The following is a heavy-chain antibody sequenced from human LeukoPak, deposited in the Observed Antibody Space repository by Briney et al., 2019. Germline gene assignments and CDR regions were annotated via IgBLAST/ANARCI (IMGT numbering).Heavy chain of an antibody. J-gene: IGHJ5*02. V-gene: IGHV4-34*01. D-gene: IGHD3-16*02. CDR1: GGSFSDYY. CDR3: ARSPARDDYVWGSYRRNNWFDP. CDR2: INHSGST. Sequence: SETLSLTCAVYGGSFSDYYWTWIRQPPGKGLEWIGEINHSGSTNYNPSLKSRVTISVDTSKNQFSLKLSSVTAADTAVYYCARSPARDDYVWGSYRRNNWFDPWGQGTLVTVSS.